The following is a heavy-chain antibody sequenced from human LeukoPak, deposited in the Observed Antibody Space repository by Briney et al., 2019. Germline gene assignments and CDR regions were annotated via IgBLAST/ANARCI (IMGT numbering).Heavy chain of an antibody. CDR1: GGSISSSSYY. CDR2: IYYSGST. V-gene: IGHV4-39*01. D-gene: IGHD3-22*01. Sequence: SETLSLTRTVSGGSISSSSYYWGWIRQPPGKGLEWIGSIYYSGSTYYNPSLKSRVTISVDTSKNQFSLKLSSVTAADTAVYYCARHLYDSSGSGGSHNWFDPWGQGTLVTVSS. CDR3: ARHLYDSSGSGGSHNWFDP. J-gene: IGHJ5*02.